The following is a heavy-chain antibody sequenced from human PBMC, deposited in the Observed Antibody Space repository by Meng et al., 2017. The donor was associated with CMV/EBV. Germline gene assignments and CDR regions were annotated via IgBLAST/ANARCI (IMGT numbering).Heavy chain of an antibody. Sequence: FTFRSSAMNWVRQAPGKGLEWVTIISYDGSNKYYADSVKGRFTSSRDNSNNTLYLQMNSLRAEDTAVYYCARGYSAYDYRGANWFDPWGQGTLVTVSS. CDR1: FTFRSSA. D-gene: IGHD5-12*01. J-gene: IGHJ5*02. CDR3: ARGYSAYDYRGANWFDP. V-gene: IGHV3-30*04. CDR2: ISYDGSNK.